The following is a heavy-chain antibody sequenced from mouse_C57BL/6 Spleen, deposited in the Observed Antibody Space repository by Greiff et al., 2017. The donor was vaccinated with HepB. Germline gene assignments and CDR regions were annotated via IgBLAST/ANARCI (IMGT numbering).Heavy chain of an antibody. Sequence: EVQLQQSGPELVKPGASVKISCKASGYTFTDYYMNWVKQSHGKSLEWIGDINPNNGGTSYNQKFKGKATLTVDKSSSTAYMELRSLTSEDSAVYYCARSHYDYDDDGAYWGQGTLVTVSA. CDR2: INPNNGGT. D-gene: IGHD2-4*01. V-gene: IGHV1-26*01. CDR1: GYTFTDYY. J-gene: IGHJ3*01. CDR3: ARSHYDYDDDGAY.